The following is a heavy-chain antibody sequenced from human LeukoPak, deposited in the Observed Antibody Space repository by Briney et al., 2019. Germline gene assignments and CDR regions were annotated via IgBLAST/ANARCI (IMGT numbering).Heavy chain of an antibody. Sequence: SETLSLTCTVSGGFISSSSYYWGWIRQPPGKGLEWIGSIYYSGSTYYNPSLKSRVTISVDTSKNQFSLKLSSVTAADTAVYYCARQDAIESWFDPWGQGTLVTVSS. J-gene: IGHJ5*02. CDR1: GGFISSSSYY. D-gene: IGHD5-24*01. CDR3: ARQDAIESWFDP. CDR2: IYYSGST. V-gene: IGHV4-39*01.